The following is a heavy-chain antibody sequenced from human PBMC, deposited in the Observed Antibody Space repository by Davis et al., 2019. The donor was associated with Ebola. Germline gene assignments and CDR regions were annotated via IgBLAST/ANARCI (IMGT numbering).Heavy chain of an antibody. CDR2: INPNDGRT. D-gene: IGHD5-12*01. Sequence: AASVKVSCKASGYSFTAYYMHWVRQAPGQGLEWMGMINPNDGRTIYAQKFQGRVTVTRGTSTTTVYMDLSSLRSEDTALYYCTTPGGQDSGYDVFDIWGQGTMVTVSS. J-gene: IGHJ3*02. V-gene: IGHV1-46*03. CDR1: GYSFTAYY. CDR3: TTPGGQDSGYDVFDI.